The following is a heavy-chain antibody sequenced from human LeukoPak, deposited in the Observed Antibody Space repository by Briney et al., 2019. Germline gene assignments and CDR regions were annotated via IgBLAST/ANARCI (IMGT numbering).Heavy chain of an antibody. CDR1: RFTFDDYG. J-gene: IGHJ4*02. CDR3: ARGCFYFDY. V-gene: IGHV3-20*04. D-gene: IGHD2-21*01. Sequence: GGSLRVSCAASRFTFDDYGMSWVRPAPGKGLEWVSGINWHGGSTGYADTVKGRFTISRDNAKNSLYLQMNSLRAEDTALYYCARGCFYFDYWGQGTLVTVSS. CDR2: INWHGGST.